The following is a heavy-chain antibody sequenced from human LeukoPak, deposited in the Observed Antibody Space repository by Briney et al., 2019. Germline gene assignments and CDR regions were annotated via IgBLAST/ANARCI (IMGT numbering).Heavy chain of an antibody. CDR2: INHSGST. Sequence: SETLSLTCAVYGGSFSGYYWSWIRQPPGKGLEWIGEINHSGSTNYNPSLKRRVTISVDTSKNQFSLKLSSVTAADTAVYYCAREAYCSGGSCYTAEYFQHWGQGTLVTVSS. D-gene: IGHD2-15*01. V-gene: IGHV4-34*01. CDR3: AREAYCSGGSCYTAEYFQH. J-gene: IGHJ1*01. CDR1: GGSFSGYY.